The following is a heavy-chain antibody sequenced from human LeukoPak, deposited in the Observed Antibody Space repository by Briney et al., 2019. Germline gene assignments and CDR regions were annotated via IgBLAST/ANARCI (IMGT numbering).Heavy chain of an antibody. CDR1: VGFTTYDY. D-gene: IGHD2-15*01. V-gene: IGHV4-4*07. Sequence: SETLSLTWSVSVGFTTYDYWNWIRQPAGKAPEWIGRIHTTGSTNYNPSLKSRLTMTLDKSKKQFSLKVTSMTAADTALYYCARGGGNRHFDSWGQGILVTVSS. J-gene: IGHJ4*02. CDR3: ARGGGNRHFDS. CDR2: IHTTGST.